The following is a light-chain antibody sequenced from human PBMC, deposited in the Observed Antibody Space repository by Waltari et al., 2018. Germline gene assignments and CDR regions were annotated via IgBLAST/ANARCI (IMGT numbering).Light chain of an antibody. Sequence: QSALTQPASVSGSPGQSIPISCTGTSSDVGSHNYVSWYQQHPGKAPKLMIYDVNNRPSGVSNRFSGSKSGNTASLTISGLQAEDEGDYICSTYISSRTLVIFGGGTKLTVL. CDR2: DVN. CDR1: SSDVGSHNY. V-gene: IGLV2-14*01. J-gene: IGLJ2*01. CDR3: STYISSRTLVI.